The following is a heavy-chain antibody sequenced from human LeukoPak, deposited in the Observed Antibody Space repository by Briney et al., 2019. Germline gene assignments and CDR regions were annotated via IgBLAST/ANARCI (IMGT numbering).Heavy chain of an antibody. J-gene: IGHJ3*02. CDR1: GYTFTSYA. CDR2: INTNTGNP. CDR3: ASRGPSDAFDI. Sequence: ASVKVSCKASGYTFTSYAMNWVRQAPGQGLEWMGLINTNTGNPTYAQGFTGRFVFSLDTSVSTAYLQISSLKAEDTAVYYCASRGPSDAFDIWGQGTMVTVSS. V-gene: IGHV7-4-1*02.